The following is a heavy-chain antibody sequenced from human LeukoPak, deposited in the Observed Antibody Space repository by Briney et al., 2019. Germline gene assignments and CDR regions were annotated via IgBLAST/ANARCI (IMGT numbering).Heavy chain of an antibody. Sequence: GGSLRLSCAASGFTFSSYSMNWVRQAPGKGLEWVAVISYDGSNKYYADSVKGRFTISRDNSKNTLYLQMNSLRAEDTAVYYCARSAHYDILTGVDYWGQGTLVTVSS. CDR1: GFTFSSYS. CDR2: ISYDGSNK. CDR3: ARSAHYDILTGVDY. J-gene: IGHJ4*02. V-gene: IGHV3-30*03. D-gene: IGHD3-9*01.